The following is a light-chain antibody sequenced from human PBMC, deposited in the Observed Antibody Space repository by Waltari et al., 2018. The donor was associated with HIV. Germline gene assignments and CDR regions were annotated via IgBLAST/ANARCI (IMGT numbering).Light chain of an antibody. Sequence: QSALTQPASVSGSPGQSITISCTGTSSDVGGYNYVSWYQQHPGKAPKLMIYDVSNRPSWVSSRFSGSKSGNTASLTSSGLQAEDEADYYCSSYTSSSTLVFGGGTKLTVL. V-gene: IGLV2-14*01. CDR1: SSDVGGYNY. CDR3: SSYTSSSTLV. CDR2: DVS. J-gene: IGLJ2*01.